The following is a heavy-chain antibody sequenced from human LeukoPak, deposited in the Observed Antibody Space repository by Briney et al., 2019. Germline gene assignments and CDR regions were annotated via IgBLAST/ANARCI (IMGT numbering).Heavy chain of an antibody. Sequence: GGSLRLSCAASGFTFSSYWMSWVRQAPGKGLEYVSAISSNGGSTYYANSVKGRFTISRDNSKNTLYLQMGSLRAEDMAVYYCARGSMVRGVIRNDYWGQGTLVTVSS. CDR2: ISSNGGST. CDR1: GFTFSSYW. J-gene: IGHJ4*02. V-gene: IGHV3-64*01. D-gene: IGHD3-10*01. CDR3: ARGSMVRGVIRNDY.